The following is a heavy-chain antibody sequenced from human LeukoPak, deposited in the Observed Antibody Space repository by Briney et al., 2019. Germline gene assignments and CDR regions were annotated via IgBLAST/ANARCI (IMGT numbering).Heavy chain of an antibody. CDR1: GYTFTGYH. J-gene: IGHJ6*03. Sequence: ASVKVSCKASGYTFTGYHMHWVRQAPGQGLEWMGWINPISGGTMYAQKFQGRVTMTRDTSISTAYMELSRLTSDDTAVYYCARRVVEPSDYYYFMDVWGKGTTVTVSS. V-gene: IGHV1-2*02. CDR3: ARRVVEPSDYYYFMDV. CDR2: INPISGGT. D-gene: IGHD1-14*01.